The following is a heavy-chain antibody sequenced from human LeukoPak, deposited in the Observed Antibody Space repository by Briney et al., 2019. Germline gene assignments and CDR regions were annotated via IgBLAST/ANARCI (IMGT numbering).Heavy chain of an antibody. J-gene: IGHJ6*03. CDR2: IKQDGSEK. CDR1: GFTFSSYW. CDR3: ARESGYCSSTSCYVGIYYYYYYMDV. V-gene: IGHV3-7*01. D-gene: IGHD2-2*03. Sequence: GGSLRLSCAASGFTFSSYWMSWVRQAPGKGLEWVANIKQDGSEKYYVDSVKGRFTISGDNAKNSLYLQMNSLRAEDTAVYYCARESGYCSSTSCYVGIYYYYYYMDVWGKGTTVTISS.